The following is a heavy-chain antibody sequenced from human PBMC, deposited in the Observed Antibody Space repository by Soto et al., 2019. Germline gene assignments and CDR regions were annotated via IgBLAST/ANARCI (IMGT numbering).Heavy chain of an antibody. J-gene: IGHJ2*01. D-gene: IGHD3-22*01. V-gene: IGHV3-48*02. CDR2: ISSSSSTI. CDR1: GFTFSSYG. Sequence: GGSLRLSCAASGFTFSSYGMNWVRQAPGKGLEWVSYISSSSSTIYYADSVKGRFTISRDNAKNSLYLQMNSLRDEDTAVYYCARPHPPYYYDSSGYQNWYFDLWGRGTLVTVSS. CDR3: ARPHPPYYYDSSGYQNWYFDL.